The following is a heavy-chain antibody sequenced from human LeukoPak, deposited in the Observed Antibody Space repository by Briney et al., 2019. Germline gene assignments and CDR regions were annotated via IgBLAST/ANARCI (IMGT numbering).Heavy chain of an antibody. Sequence: ASVKISCKASGYTFTGYYLHWVRQAPGQGLEWMGWISPNSDDTNYAQNFRGRVNMTRDTSISTAYMELSRLRSDDTAIYYCARGGFDYWGQGTLATVSS. CDR3: ARGGFDY. V-gene: IGHV1-2*02. CDR1: GYTFTGYY. CDR2: ISPNSDDT. J-gene: IGHJ4*02.